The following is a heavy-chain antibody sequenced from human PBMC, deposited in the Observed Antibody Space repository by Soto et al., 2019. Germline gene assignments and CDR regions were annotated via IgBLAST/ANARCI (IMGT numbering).Heavy chain of an antibody. V-gene: IGHV3-30-3*01. CDR2: ISYDGSRK. Sequence: QVHLVESGGGVVQPGSSLRLSCAASEFTFRIFAMHWLRQSPCKGLELVAVISYDGSRKADSVKGRFTVSRDNSWNTLYLQMNSLRAEDTAIYYCARGDREDIEEVVGVRPGEYSMDVWGQGTTVTGSS. CDR1: EFTFRIFA. D-gene: IGHD1-26*01. CDR3: ARGDREDIEEVVGVRPGEYSMDV. J-gene: IGHJ6*02.